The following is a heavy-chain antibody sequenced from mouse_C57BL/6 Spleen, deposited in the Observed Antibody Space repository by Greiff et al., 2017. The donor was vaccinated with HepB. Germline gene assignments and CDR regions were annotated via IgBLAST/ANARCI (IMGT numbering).Heavy chain of an antibody. D-gene: IGHD2-4*01. CDR2: IYPGDGDT. CDR1: GYAFSSSW. CDR3: ARLYYDYPWYFDV. V-gene: IGHV1-82*01. Sequence: QVQLKESGPELVKPGASVKISCKASGYAFSSSWMNWVKQRPGKGLEWIGRIYPGDGDTNYNGKFKGKATLTADKSSSTAYMQLSSLTSEDSAVYFCARLYYDYPWYFDVWGTGTTVTVSS. J-gene: IGHJ1*03.